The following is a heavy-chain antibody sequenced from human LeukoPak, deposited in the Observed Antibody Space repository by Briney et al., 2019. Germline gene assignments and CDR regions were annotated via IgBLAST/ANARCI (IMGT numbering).Heavy chain of an antibody. D-gene: IGHD1-26*01. CDR1: GFTLNSYW. V-gene: IGHV3-74*01. J-gene: IGHJ3*02. Sequence: GGSLRLSCAASGFTLNSYWMHWVGHAPGKGLVWVSRINSDESSTTYVDSVKGRFTISRDNAKNTLYLQMDSLRVEDTAVYFCARGAHVLDIWGQGTMVTVSS. CDR2: INSDESST. CDR3: ARGAHVLDI.